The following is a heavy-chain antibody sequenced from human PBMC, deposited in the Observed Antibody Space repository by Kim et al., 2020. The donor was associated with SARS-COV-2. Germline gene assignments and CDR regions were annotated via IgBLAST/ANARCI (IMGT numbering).Heavy chain of an antibody. J-gene: IGHJ4*02. V-gene: IGHV4-39*01. CDR3: ATGGPAYDY. CDR1: GGSISSSSYY. D-gene: IGHD2-2*01. CDR2: IYYSWST. Sequence: SETLSLTCTVSGGSISSSSYYWGWIRQPPGKGLEWIGSIYYSWSTYYNPSLKSRLTISVDTSKNQFSLKLSPVTAADTAVYYCATGGPAYDYWGQGTLVT.